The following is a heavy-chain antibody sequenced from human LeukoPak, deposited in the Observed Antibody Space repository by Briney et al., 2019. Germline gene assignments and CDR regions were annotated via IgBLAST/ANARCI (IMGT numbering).Heavy chain of an antibody. D-gene: IGHD1-1*01. CDR3: ARDRGTYNYGMDV. CDR2: ISWNSLNT. Sequence: GGSLRLSCAASGFTFDDYAMHWVRQPPGKGLEWVSSISWNSLNTGYADSVKGRFTISTDSAKNSLYLQMNSLRPEDTALYYCARDRGTYNYGMDVWGQGTTVTVSS. V-gene: IGHV3-9*01. CDR1: GFTFDDYA. J-gene: IGHJ6*02.